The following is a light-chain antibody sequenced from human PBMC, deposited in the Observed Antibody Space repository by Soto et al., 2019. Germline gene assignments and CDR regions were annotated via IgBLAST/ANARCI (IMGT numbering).Light chain of an antibody. Sequence: DIQMTQSPSTLPASVGDRVTITCRASQSISNWLAWYQQKPGTAPKVLIYHAYNLQSGVPSRFSGSGSGTEFTLTIRRLEPEDFAVYYCKQYGSSPQTFGQGTKVDIK. CDR3: KQYGSSPQT. J-gene: IGKJ1*01. V-gene: IGKV1-5*01. CDR2: HAY. CDR1: QSISNW.